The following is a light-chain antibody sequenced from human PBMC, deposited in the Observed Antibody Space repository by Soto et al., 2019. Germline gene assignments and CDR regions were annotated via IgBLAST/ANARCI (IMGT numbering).Light chain of an antibody. CDR1: QSVSNNY. J-gene: IGKJ1*01. V-gene: IGKV3-20*01. CDR2: GAS. Sequence: EIVLTQSPGTLCLSPAETATLCCRASQSVSNNYLAWYQQKPGQAPRLLIYGASNRATGIPDRFSGSGSGTDFTLTISRLEPEDFAVYYCQQYGSSGTFGQGTKVDI. CDR3: QQYGSSGT.